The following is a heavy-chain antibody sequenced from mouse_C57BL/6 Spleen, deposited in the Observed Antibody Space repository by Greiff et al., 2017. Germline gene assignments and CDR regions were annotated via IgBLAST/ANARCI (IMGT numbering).Heavy chain of an antibody. D-gene: IGHD1-1*01. V-gene: IGHV1-81*01. Sequence: VQLQQSGAELARPGASVKLSCKASGYTFTSYGISWVKQRTGQGLEWIGEIYPRSGNTYYNEKFKGKATLTADKSSSTAYMELRSLTSEDSAVYFCARCPITTVNYAMDYWGQGTSVTVSS. CDR3: ARCPITTVNYAMDY. CDR1: GYTFTSYG. J-gene: IGHJ4*01. CDR2: IYPRSGNT.